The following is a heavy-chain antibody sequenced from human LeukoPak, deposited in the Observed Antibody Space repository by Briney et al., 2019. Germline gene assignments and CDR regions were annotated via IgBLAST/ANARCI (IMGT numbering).Heavy chain of an antibody. CDR3: ARAYGGVKLDAFDI. D-gene: IGHD4-23*01. J-gene: IGHJ3*02. CDR2: IYSGGST. Sequence: GGSLRLSCAASGFTVSSNYMSWVRQAPGKGLEWVSVIYSGGSTYYADSVKGRFTISRDNSKNTLYLQMNSLRAEDTAVYYCARAYGGVKLDAFDIWGQGTMVTVSS. CDR1: GFTVSSNY. V-gene: IGHV3-53*01.